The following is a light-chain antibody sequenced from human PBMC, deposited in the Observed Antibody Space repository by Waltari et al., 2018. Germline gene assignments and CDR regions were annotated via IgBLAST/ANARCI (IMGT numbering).Light chain of an antibody. CDR2: GAS. Sequence: EIVLTQSPGILSLSPGDTATLSCRASQSVSNNHVAWYQQKPGQAPRLLIYGASSRATGIPDRFSGGGSGTDFTLTISRLEPEDFAVYFCQQYGNSPLTFGGGTEVEIE. J-gene: IGKJ4*01. CDR3: QQYGNSPLT. V-gene: IGKV3-20*01. CDR1: QSVSNNH.